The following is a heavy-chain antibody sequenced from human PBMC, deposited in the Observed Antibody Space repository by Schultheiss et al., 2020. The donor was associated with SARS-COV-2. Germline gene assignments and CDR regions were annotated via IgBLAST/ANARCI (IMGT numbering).Heavy chain of an antibody. D-gene: IGHD5-18*01. CDR3: ARGFVVSGPYTAMGEFDP. Sequence: SETLSLTCTVSGYSISSGYYWGWIRQPPGKGLEWIGYIYYSGSTYYNPSLKSRVTISVDTSKNQFSLKLSSVTAADTAVYYCARGFVVSGPYTAMGEFDPWGQGTLVTVSS. CDR2: IYYSGST. CDR1: GYSISSGYY. J-gene: IGHJ5*02. V-gene: IGHV4-38-2*02.